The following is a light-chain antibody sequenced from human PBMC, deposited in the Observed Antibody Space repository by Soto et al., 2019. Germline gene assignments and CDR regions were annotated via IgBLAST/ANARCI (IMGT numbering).Light chain of an antibody. Sequence: QLVLTQSPSASASLGASVKLTCTLSSGHSNYAIAWHQQQSEKGPRYPMKLNSDGSHSKGDGIPDRFSGSSSGAERYLTISSLQSEDEADYYCQTWGSGIVVFGGGTKLTVL. CDR1: SGHSNYA. CDR2: LNSDGSH. J-gene: IGLJ2*01. V-gene: IGLV4-69*01. CDR3: QTWGSGIVV.